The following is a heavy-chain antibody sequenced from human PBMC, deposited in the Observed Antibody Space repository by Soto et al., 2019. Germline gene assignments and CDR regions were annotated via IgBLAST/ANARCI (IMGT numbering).Heavy chain of an antibody. CDR3: ARDQWGGASNYYYYYGMDV. V-gene: IGHV3-33*01. D-gene: IGHD2-8*01. Sequence: LRLSCAASGFTFSSYGMHWVRQAPGKGLEWVAVIWYDGSNKYYADSVKGRFTISRDNSKNTLYLQMNSLRAEDTAVYYCARDQWGGASNYYYYYGMDVWGQGTTVTVSS. CDR1: GFTFSSYG. CDR2: IWYDGSNK. J-gene: IGHJ6*02.